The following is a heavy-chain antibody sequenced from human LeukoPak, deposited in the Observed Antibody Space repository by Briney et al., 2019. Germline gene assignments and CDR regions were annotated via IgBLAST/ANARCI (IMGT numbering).Heavy chain of an antibody. CDR1: GGTFSSYA. D-gene: IGHD3-10*01. Sequence: ASVKVSCKASGGTFSSYAISWVRQAPGQGLEWMGGIIPIFGTANYAQKFQGRVTITADESTSTVYMELSSLRSEDTAVYYCAREVGFGESVFDPWGQGTLVTVSS. CDR2: IIPIFGTA. CDR3: AREVGFGESVFDP. V-gene: IGHV1-69*13. J-gene: IGHJ5*02.